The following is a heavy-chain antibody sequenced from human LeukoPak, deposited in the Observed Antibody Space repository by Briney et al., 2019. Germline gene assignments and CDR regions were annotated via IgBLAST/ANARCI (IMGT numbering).Heavy chain of an antibody. V-gene: IGHV3-30*04. J-gene: IGHJ4*02. Sequence: GGSLRLSCAASGFTFSNYAMHWVRQAPGKGLEWVALISYDGSNKYYADSVKGRFTISRDNSKNSLYLQMNSLRAEDTAVYYCARGPYSSGWYGPHDYWGQGTLVTVSS. CDR1: GFTFSNYA. CDR2: ISYDGSNK. CDR3: ARGPYSSGWYGPHDY. D-gene: IGHD6-19*01.